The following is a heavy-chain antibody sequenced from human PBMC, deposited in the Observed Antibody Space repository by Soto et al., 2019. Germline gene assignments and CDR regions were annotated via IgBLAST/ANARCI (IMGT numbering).Heavy chain of an antibody. D-gene: IGHD2-15*01. CDR3: ARDLGYCRSGTCSREWFDP. CDR1: GYTFSTHG. V-gene: IGHV1-18*01. CDR2: VRGANGHR. J-gene: IGHJ5*02. Sequence: QVQLVQSGAEVKKPGASVKVSCKASGYTFSTHGISWVRQVPGQGLEWMGWVRGANGHRTYAQSLQGGVTMTTETSTNTAYMELRSLRSDDTAVYYCARDLGYCRSGTCSREWFDPWGQGTLVTVSS.